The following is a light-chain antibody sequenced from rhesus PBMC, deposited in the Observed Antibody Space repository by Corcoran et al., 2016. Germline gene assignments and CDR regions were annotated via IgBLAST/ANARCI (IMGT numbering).Light chain of an antibody. J-gene: IGLJ1*01. CDR1: SSDIGGYNF. V-gene: IGLV2-32*01. CDR2: EVT. Sequence: QAALTQPRSVSGSPGQSVTISCTGTSSDIGGYNFVSWYQKHPGTAPKLLIYEVTKRPSGVSDRFSASKSGNTASLTISGLQAQDESDYHRCSYTGSFTFYIFGTGTRLTVL. CDR3: CSYTGSFTFYI.